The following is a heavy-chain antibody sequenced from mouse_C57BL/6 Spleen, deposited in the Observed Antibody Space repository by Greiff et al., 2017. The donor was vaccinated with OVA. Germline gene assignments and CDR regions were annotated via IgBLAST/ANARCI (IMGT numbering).Heavy chain of an antibody. D-gene: IGHD1-1*01. CDR1: GYTFTSYW. CDR2: IDPSDSET. Sequence: VQLQQPGAELVRPGSSVKLSCKASGYTFTSYWMHWVKQRPIQGLEWIGNIDPSDSETHYNQKFKDKATLTVDKSSSTAYMQLSSLTSEDSAVYYCARGFHYYGSSPSYFDVWGTGTTVTVSS. V-gene: IGHV1-52*01. J-gene: IGHJ1*03. CDR3: ARGFHYYGSSPSYFDV.